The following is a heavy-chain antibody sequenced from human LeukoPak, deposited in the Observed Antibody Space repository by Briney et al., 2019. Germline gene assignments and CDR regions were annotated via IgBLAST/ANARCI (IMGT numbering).Heavy chain of an antibody. D-gene: IGHD4-23*01. Sequence: GGSLRLSCAASGFTVSSNYMSWVRQAPGKGLEWVSVIYSGSSTYHADSVKGRFTISRDNSKNTLYLQMNSLRAEDTAVYYCARDYGGNSRTPIWGQGTLVTVSS. V-gene: IGHV3-53*01. CDR2: IYSGSST. CDR3: ARDYGGNSRTPI. CDR1: GFTVSSNY. J-gene: IGHJ4*02.